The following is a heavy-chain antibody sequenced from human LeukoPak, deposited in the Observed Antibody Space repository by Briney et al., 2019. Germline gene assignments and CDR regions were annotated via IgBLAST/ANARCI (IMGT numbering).Heavy chain of an antibody. CDR3: ARGDRFGEFDRDL. D-gene: IGHD3-10*01. Sequence: GASVKVSCKASGYTFTGYYMHWVRQAPGQGLEWIGWINTNTGNPTYAQGFTGRFVFSLDTSVSTAYLQISSLKAEDTAVYYCARGDRFGEFDRDLWGQGTLVTVSS. V-gene: IGHV7-4-1*02. CDR2: INTNTGNP. CDR1: GYTFTGYY. J-gene: IGHJ5*02.